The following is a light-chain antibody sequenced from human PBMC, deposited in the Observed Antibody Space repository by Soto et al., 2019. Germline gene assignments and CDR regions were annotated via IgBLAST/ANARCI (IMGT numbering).Light chain of an antibody. CDR3: QQYNNWIT. Sequence: IVMPQSTATLSVSPGERATLSCRASQSISSNLAWYQQKPGQAPRLLMFRTSTRATGIPARFSGSGSGTEFTLAISSLQSEDFAVYYCQQYNNWITFGQGTLLEI. CDR2: RTS. CDR1: QSISSN. J-gene: IGKJ5*01. V-gene: IGKV3D-15*01.